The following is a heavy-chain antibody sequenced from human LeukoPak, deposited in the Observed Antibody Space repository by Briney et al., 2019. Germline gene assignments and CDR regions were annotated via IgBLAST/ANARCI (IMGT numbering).Heavy chain of an antibody. CDR3: AREISGIAVAGTGPYYYYYMDV. CDR1: GFTFDDYG. J-gene: IGHJ6*03. V-gene: IGHV3-20*04. D-gene: IGHD6-19*01. Sequence: GGSLRLSCAASGFTFDDYGMSWVRQAPGEGLEWVSGLNWNGGSTGYADSVKGRFTISRDNAKNSLYLQMDSLRAEDTALYYCAREISGIAVAGTGPYYYYYMDVWGKGTTVTVSS. CDR2: LNWNGGST.